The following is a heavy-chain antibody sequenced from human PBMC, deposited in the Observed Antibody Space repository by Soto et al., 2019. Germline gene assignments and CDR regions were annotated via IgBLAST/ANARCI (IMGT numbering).Heavy chain of an antibody. CDR3: AAPYSTGHRLLGY. CDR1: GVTLSDYS. J-gene: IGHJ4*02. CDR2: ISSSSTFT. Sequence: XGSLRLSCVASGVTLSDYSVSWVRQAPGKGLEWLSSISSSSTFTHYADSVKGRFTISRDNAKNSLYLQMNSLRAEDTAVYYCAAPYSTGHRLLGYWGQGTLVTVSS. D-gene: IGHD6-19*01. V-gene: IGHV3-21*01.